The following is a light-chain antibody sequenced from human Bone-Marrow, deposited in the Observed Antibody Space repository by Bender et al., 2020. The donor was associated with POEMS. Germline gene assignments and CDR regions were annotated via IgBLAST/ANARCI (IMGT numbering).Light chain of an antibody. CDR2: DVS. CDR3: SSYTTSGSVV. CDR1: NNDVAAYNY. J-gene: IGLJ1*01. V-gene: IGLV2-14*03. Sequence: QSALTHPVSVSGSPGQSVTMSCSGTNNDVAAYNYVSWYRQDPGKAPQLLIYDVSFRPSGVSHRFSGSKSGNTASLPISGLRPRDDGYYFCSSYTTSGSVVFGTGTQVSVL.